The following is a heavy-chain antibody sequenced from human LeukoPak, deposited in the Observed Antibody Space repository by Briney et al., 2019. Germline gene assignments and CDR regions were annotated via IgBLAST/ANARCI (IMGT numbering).Heavy chain of an antibody. CDR2: ISSSGSTI. Sequence: GXXLXLSCAASGFTFSDYYMSWIRQAPGKGLEWVSYISSSGSTIYYADSVKGRFTISRDNAKNSLYLQMNSLRAEDTAVYYCARGPAIPEYFQHWGQGTLVTVSS. V-gene: IGHV3-11*04. CDR1: GFTFSDYY. J-gene: IGHJ1*01. CDR3: ARGPAIPEYFQH. D-gene: IGHD2-2*01.